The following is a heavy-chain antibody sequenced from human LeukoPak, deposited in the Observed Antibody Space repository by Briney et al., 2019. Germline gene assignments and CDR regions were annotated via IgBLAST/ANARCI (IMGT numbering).Heavy chain of an antibody. CDR1: GFTFSSYG. CDR2: ISYDGSNK. D-gene: IGHD2-15*01. V-gene: IGHV3-30*18. Sequence: GGSLRLSCAASGFTFSSYGMHWVRQAPGKGLEWVAVISYDGSNKYDADSVRGRFTISRDNSKNTLYLQMNSLRAEDTAVYYCAKEAADCSGGSCYWWGYYYYYYMDVWGKGTTVTVSS. CDR3: AKEAADCSGGSCYWWGYYYYYYMDV. J-gene: IGHJ6*03.